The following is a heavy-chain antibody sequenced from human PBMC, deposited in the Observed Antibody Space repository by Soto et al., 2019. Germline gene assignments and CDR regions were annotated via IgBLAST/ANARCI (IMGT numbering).Heavy chain of an antibody. Sequence: PWGSLRLSCAVSGFTFSSYAISWVCQAPGQGLEWVSAISRSGGSTYYADFVKGRFTISRDNSKNTVYLQMNRLRAEDTAVYYCAKDLSPYYDFWSGPSNYYYYYGMDVWGQGTTVTVSS. CDR1: GFTFSSYA. J-gene: IGHJ6*02. V-gene: IGHV3-23*01. CDR3: AKDLSPYYDFWSGPSNYYYYYGMDV. CDR2: ISRSGGST. D-gene: IGHD3-3*01.